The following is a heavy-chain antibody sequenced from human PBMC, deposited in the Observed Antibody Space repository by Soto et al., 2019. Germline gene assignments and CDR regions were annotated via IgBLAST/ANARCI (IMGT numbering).Heavy chain of an antibody. V-gene: IGHV3-23*01. CDR2: ISGSGGST. CDR1: GFTFSSYA. CDR3: AKQHDSSGYYPGY. Sequence: EVQLLESGGGLVQPGGSLRLSCEASGFTFSSYAMSWVRQAPGKGLEWVSAISGSGGSTYYTDSVKGRFTISRDNSKNTLYLQMNSLRAEDTAVYYCAKQHDSSGYYPGYWGQGTLVTVSS. D-gene: IGHD3-22*01. J-gene: IGHJ4*02.